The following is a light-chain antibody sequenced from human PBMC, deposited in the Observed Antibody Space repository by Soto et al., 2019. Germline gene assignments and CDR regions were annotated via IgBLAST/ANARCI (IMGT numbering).Light chain of an antibody. J-gene: IGLJ1*01. V-gene: IGLV2-14*01. Sequence: QSVLTQPASVSGSPGQSITISCTGTSSDVGNYKYVSWYQQHPGKAPKLMIYEVSNRPSGVSNRFSGSKSGNTASLTISGLQAEDETDYYCCSYAGSYTLVFGTGTKVTVL. CDR2: EVS. CDR1: SSDVGNYKY. CDR3: CSYAGSYTLV.